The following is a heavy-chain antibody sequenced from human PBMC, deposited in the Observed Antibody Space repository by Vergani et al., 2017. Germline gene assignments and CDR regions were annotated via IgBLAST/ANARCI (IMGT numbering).Heavy chain of an antibody. CDR2: ISYDGSNK. Sequence: QVQLVESGGGVVQPGRSLRLSCAASGFTFSSYAMHWVRQAPGKGLEWVAVISYDGSNKYYADSVKGRFTISRDNSKNTLYLQMNSLRAEDTAVYYCARDPPLYCGGDCFYDAFDIWGQGTMVTVSS. J-gene: IGHJ3*02. V-gene: IGHV3-30-3*01. CDR3: ARDPPLYCGGDCFYDAFDI. CDR1: GFTFSSYA. D-gene: IGHD2-21*02.